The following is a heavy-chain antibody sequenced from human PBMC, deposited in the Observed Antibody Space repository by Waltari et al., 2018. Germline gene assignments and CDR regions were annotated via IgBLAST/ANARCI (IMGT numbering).Heavy chain of an antibody. CDR2: ISSSSYI. D-gene: IGHD1-26*01. CDR1: GFTFSSYS. CDR3: ARSLVETTILLADI. J-gene: IGHJ3*02. Sequence: EVQLVESGGGLVKPGGSLRLSCAASGFTFSSYSMNWVRQAPGKGLEWVSSISSSSYIYYADSVKGRFTISRDNAKNSLYLQMNSLRAEDTAVYYCARSLVETTILLADIWGQGTMVTVSS. V-gene: IGHV3-21*01.